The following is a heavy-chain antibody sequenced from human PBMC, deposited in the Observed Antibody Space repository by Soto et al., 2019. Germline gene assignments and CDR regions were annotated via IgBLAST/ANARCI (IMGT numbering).Heavy chain of an antibody. V-gene: IGHV2-5*01. CDR1: GFSLTTVGVR. CDR2: ISWNDDK. J-gene: IGHJ5*02. D-gene: IGHD6-19*01. Sequence: VSGPTLVNPNQPLTLTCPFSGFSLTTVGVRVGWIRPPPGMALEWLAYISWNDDKHYSTYLSNNLTIPKDSSKNHVVLIMTNMESVDTGTYCCAHRRVLGSDGYDWFDPWGQGMLVTVSS. CDR3: AHRRVLGSDGYDWFDP.